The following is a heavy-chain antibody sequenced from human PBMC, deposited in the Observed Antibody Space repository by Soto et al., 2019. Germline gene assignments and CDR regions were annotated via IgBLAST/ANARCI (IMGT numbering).Heavy chain of an antibody. CDR2: ISYDGSNK. J-gene: IGHJ4*02. CDR3: AKNGGGSSWYIDY. Sequence: QVQLVESGGGVVQPGRSLRLSCAASGFTFSSYGMHWVRQALGKGLEWVAVISYDGSNKYYADSVKGRFTISRDNSKNTLYLQMNSLRAEDTAVYYCAKNGGGSSWYIDYWGQGTLVTVSS. CDR1: GFTFSSYG. D-gene: IGHD6-13*01. V-gene: IGHV3-30*18.